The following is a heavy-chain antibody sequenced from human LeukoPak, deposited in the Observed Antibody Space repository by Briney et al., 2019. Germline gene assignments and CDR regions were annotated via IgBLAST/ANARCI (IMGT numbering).Heavy chain of an antibody. Sequence: QTLSLTCGISGDSVSSNGAAWNWIRQSPSRGLEWLGRTYYRSKWNNDYAVSVKSRITINPDTSKNQLSLQLNSVTPEDTAVYYCAKGRASYYGMDVWGQGTTVTVSS. CDR3: AKGRASYYGMDV. V-gene: IGHV6-1*01. CDR2: TYYRSKWNN. CDR1: GDSVSSNGAA. J-gene: IGHJ6*02.